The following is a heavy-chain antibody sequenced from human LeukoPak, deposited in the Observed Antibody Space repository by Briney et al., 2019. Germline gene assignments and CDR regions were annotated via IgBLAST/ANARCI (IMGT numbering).Heavy chain of an antibody. CDR1: GFTFSSYS. V-gene: IGHV3-21*05. D-gene: IGHD2-2*01. J-gene: IGHJ3*02. CDR2: ISSSSSHI. CDR3: ARGTGYCSSTSCNVAFDI. Sequence: GGSLRLSCAASGFTFSSYSMNWVRQAPGKGLEWVSYISSSSSHIHYADSVKGRSTISRDNAKNSLYLQMDSLRAEDTAVYHCARGTGYCSSTSCNVAFDIWGQGTMVTVSS.